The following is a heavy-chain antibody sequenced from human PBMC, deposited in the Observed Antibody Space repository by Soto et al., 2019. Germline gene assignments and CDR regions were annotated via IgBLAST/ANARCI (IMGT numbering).Heavy chain of an antibody. D-gene: IGHD6-19*01. Sequence: GGSLRLSCAASGITFSSSAMSWVRQAPGKGLEWVSTITGSGDSTDYAESVKGRFTISRDNSKNTLYLQMNSLRAEDTAVYYCAKDKQAKQWLPQDAFDIWGQGTMVTVSS. V-gene: IGHV3-23*01. J-gene: IGHJ3*02. CDR1: GITFSSSA. CDR2: ITGSGDST. CDR3: AKDKQAKQWLPQDAFDI.